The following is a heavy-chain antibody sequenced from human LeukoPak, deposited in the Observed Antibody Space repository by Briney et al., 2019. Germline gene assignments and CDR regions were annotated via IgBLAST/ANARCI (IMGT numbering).Heavy chain of an antibody. D-gene: IGHD1-14*01. V-gene: IGHV3-53*01. J-gene: IGHJ3*02. Sequence: PGGSLRLSCAASGFTVSSNYMSWVRRAPGKGLEWVSVIYSGGSTYYADSVKGRFTMPRDNSKNTLYLQMNSLRAEDTAVYYCATTATPGSFAFDIWGQGTMVTVSS. CDR3: ATTATPGSFAFDI. CDR2: IYSGGST. CDR1: GFTVSSNY.